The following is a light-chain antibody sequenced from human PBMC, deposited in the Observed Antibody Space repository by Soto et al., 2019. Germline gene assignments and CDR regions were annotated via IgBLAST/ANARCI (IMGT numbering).Light chain of an antibody. J-gene: IGKJ1*01. CDR1: QSITNW. CDR3: GQYNSYPRT. CDR2: KTS. V-gene: IGKV1-5*03. Sequence: DIQMTQSPSTLSASVGDRVTITCRASQSITNWLAWYQQKPGQAPNLLIYKTSNLESGVPSRFSGSGSGIEFSLTISSLQPDDFATYYCGQYNSYPRTFGQGTKVDIK.